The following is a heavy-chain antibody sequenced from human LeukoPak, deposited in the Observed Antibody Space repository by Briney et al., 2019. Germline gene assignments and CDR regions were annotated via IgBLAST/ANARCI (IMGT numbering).Heavy chain of an antibody. D-gene: IGHD6-19*01. CDR1: GGSISSGGYY. V-gene: IGHV4-31*03. CDR2: IYYSGST. CDR3: ARPSSGWGNWYFDL. J-gene: IGHJ2*01. Sequence: SETLSLTCTVSGGSISSGGYYWSWIRQHPGKGLEWIRYIYYSGSTYYNPSLKSRVTISVDTSKNQFSLKLSSVTAADTAVYYCARPSSGWGNWYFDLWGRGTLVAVSS.